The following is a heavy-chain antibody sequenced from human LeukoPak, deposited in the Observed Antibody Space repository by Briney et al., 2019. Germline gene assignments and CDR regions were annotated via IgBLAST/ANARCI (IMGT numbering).Heavy chain of an antibody. J-gene: IGHJ6*02. V-gene: IGHV3-30-3*01. CDR2: ISYDGSNK. CDR1: GFTFSSYA. CDR3: ARGYRYCSGGSCYSAPRSFYYGMDV. D-gene: IGHD2-15*01. Sequence: GGSLGLSCAASGFTFSSYAMHWVRQAPGKGLEWVAVISYDGSNKYYADSVKGRFTISRDNSKNTLYLQMNSLRAEDTAVYYCARGYRYCSGGSCYSAPRSFYYGMDVWGQGTTVTVSS.